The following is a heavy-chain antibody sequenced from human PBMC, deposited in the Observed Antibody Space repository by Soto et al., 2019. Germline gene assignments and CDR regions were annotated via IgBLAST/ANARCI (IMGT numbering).Heavy chain of an antibody. CDR1: DGSFSDYY. Sequence: QVQLQQWGAGLLRPSETLSLTCAVYDGSFSDYYWSWIRQPPGKGLEWIGEINHSGSTNYNPSLKSRVTISIDTSKTQISLRLSSVTAADTSVYYCVRHYSDYMRKWFDPWGQGTLVTVAS. D-gene: IGHD5-12*01. V-gene: IGHV4-34*02. CDR3: VRHYSDYMRKWFDP. CDR2: INHSGST. J-gene: IGHJ5*02.